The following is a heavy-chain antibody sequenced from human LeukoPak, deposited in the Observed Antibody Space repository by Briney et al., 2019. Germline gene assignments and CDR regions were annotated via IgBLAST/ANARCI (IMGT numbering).Heavy chain of an antibody. CDR3: ASIGGTTNDY. J-gene: IGHJ4*02. CDR2: NYPGDSNT. Sequence: GAFLNTSSKGAEYIFTYYWIGLGRQMPGKRVEWMGINYPGDSNTKYSQFLQGQITISADKAISTAYLQCSSLKASDTAMYYCASIGGTTNDYWGQGTLVTVSS. V-gene: IGHV5-51*01. CDR1: EYIFTYYW. D-gene: IGHD1-1*01.